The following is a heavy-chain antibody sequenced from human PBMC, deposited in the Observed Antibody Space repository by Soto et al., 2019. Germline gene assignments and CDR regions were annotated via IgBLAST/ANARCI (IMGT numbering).Heavy chain of an antibody. Sequence: ASVKVSCKASGYTFTSYYMHWVRQAPGQGLEWMGIINPSGGSTSYAQKFQGRVTMTRDTSTSTVYMELSSLRSEDTAVYYCASEYCSGGSCYAGSFDEWGQGTLVTVSS. D-gene: IGHD2-15*01. V-gene: IGHV1-46*03. CDR2: INPSGGST. J-gene: IGHJ4*02. CDR1: GYTFTSYY. CDR3: ASEYCSGGSCYAGSFDE.